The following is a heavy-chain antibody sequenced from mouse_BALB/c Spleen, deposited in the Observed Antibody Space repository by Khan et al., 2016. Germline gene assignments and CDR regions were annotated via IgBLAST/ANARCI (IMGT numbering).Heavy chain of an antibody. V-gene: IGHV9-3-1*01. CDR1: GYTFTNYG. D-gene: IGHD1-1*01. Sequence: QIQLVQSGPELKKPGKTVKISCKASGYTFTNYGMNWVKQAPGKGLKWMGWINTYSGESTYADDFKGRFAFSLETPANTAYLQINNLKNEDTATXFCARYRYYYGSSRYFDVWGAGTMVTVSS. J-gene: IGHJ1*01. CDR3: ARYRYYYGSSRYFDV. CDR2: INTYSGES.